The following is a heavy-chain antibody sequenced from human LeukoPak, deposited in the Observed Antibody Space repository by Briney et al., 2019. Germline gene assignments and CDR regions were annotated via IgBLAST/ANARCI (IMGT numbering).Heavy chain of an antibody. J-gene: IGHJ4*02. D-gene: IGHD3-22*01. V-gene: IGHV3-30*04. CDR2: ISYDGSNK. Sequence: GGSLRLSCAASGFTFSSYAMHWVRQAPGKGLEWVAVISYDGSNKYYADSVKGRFTISRDNSKNTLYLQMNSLRAEDTAVYYCARVGYYYDSSGPLGLDYWGQGTLVTVSS. CDR1: GFTFSSYA. CDR3: ARVGYYYDSSGPLGLDY.